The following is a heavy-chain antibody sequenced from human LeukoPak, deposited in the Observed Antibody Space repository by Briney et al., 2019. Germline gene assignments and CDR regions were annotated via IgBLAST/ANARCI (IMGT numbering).Heavy chain of an antibody. J-gene: IGHJ4*02. Sequence: GGSLRLSCAASGFTFSSYGMHWVRQAPGKGLEWVAVISYDGSNKYYADSVKGRFTISRDNSKNTLYLQMNSLRAEDTAVYYCAKAKFGYSSSWYWFDYWGQGTLVTVSS. CDR3: AKAKFGYSSSWYWFDY. D-gene: IGHD6-13*01. CDR2: ISYDGSNK. CDR1: GFTFSSYG. V-gene: IGHV3-30*18.